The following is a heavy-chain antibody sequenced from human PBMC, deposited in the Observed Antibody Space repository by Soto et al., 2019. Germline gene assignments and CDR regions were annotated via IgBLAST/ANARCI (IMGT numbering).Heavy chain of an antibody. CDR1: GDYIHVGGYY. D-gene: IGHD2-2*01. J-gene: IGHJ5*02. Sequence: SETLSLTCSVSGDYIHVGGYYWTWIRQRPGKGLEWMGYIYYTGKTYYNPSLESRLTMSVGRSKNQFSLRLTSVTAADTAVYFCGRDLTSNANCIDPWGQGTLVTVSS. CDR2: IYYTGKT. CDR3: GRDLTSNANCIDP. V-gene: IGHV4-30-4*01.